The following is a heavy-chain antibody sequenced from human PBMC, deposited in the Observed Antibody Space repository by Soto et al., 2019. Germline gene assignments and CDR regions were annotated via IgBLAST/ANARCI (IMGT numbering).Heavy chain of an antibody. J-gene: IGHJ3*02. CDR2: IYYSGST. CDR3: ARHGGKNVLRYFDWLLYSAFDI. CDR1: GGSISSYY. D-gene: IGHD3-9*01. Sequence: QVQLQESGPGLVKPSETLSLTCTVSGGSISSYYWSWIRQPPGKGLEWIGYIYYSGSTNYNPSLKSRVTISVDTSKNQFSLKLSSVTAADTAVYYCARHGGKNVLRYFDWLLYSAFDIWGQGTMVTVSS. V-gene: IGHV4-59*08.